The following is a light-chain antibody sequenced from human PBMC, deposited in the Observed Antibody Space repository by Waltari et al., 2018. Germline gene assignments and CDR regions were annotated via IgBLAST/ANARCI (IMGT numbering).Light chain of an antibody. CDR1: SSNIGTNT. V-gene: IGLV1-44*01. Sequence: QSVLTQPPSASATPGQRVTISCSGSSSNIGTNTVNWYQQLPGTAPKLLIYSNTQRPSGVPDRFSGSKSGPSASLAISGLQSEDETEYYCAAWDDSLHGPVFGGGTKVTVL. J-gene: IGLJ2*01. CDR3: AAWDDSLHGPV. CDR2: SNT.